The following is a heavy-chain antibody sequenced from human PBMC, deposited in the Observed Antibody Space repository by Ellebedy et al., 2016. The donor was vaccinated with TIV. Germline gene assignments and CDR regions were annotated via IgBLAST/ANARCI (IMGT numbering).Heavy chain of an antibody. CDR2: ISNDGGNK. V-gene: IGHV3-20*04. CDR3: TSFSSDYSFDG. D-gene: IGHD2-21*01. J-gene: IGHJ4*02. Sequence: GESLKISCAASGFTFEDYPMSWVRQAPGKGLEWVAVISNDGGNKYYADSVKGRFTISRDNARNSLYLQMNSLSAEDTAFYYCTSFSSDYSFDGWGQGTLVTVSS. CDR1: GFTFEDYP.